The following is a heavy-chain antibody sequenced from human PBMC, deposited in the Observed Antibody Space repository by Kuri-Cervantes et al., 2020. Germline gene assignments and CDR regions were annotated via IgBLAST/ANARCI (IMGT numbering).Heavy chain of an antibody. Sequence: SQTLSLTCAVYGGSFSGYYWSWIRQPPGKGLEWIGEINHSGSTNYNPSLKSRVTISVDTSKNQFSLKLSSVTAADAAVYYCARELRYSSSWYTHNWFDPWGQGTLVTVSS. CDR3: ARELRYSSSWYTHNWFDP. CDR2: INHSGST. V-gene: IGHV4-34*01. D-gene: IGHD6-13*01. J-gene: IGHJ5*02. CDR1: GGSFSGYY.